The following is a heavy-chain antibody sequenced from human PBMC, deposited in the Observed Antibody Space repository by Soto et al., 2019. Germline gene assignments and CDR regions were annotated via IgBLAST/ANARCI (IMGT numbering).Heavy chain of an antibody. J-gene: IGHJ6*02. CDR2: IFYSGTT. D-gene: IGHD1-1*01. Sequence: SETLSLTCTVSGDSISSADYYWSWIRQTPGKGLEWIGHIFYSGTTYYNPSLKSRLTISVDTSKNHFSLRLTSVTAADTAVYYCARDLWVEPELYYYGMDVWGQGTTVTVSS. CDR1: GDSISSADYY. CDR3: ARDLWVEPELYYYGMDV. V-gene: IGHV4-30-4*01.